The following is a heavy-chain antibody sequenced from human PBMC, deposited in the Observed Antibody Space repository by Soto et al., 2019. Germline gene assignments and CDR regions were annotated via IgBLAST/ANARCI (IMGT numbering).Heavy chain of an antibody. V-gene: IGHV5-51*01. Sequence: GESLRISYKVSVYRSTSYRISWLRQMSVTGLEWMGIIYPGDSNTIYSPSFQGQVTISADKSISTAYLQWSSLKAPDTAMYYCARGVGGNLVYFDYWGQGALVTVSS. CDR3: ARGVGGNLVYFDY. CDR1: VYRSTSYR. CDR2: IYPGDSNT. J-gene: IGHJ4*02. D-gene: IGHD2-15*01.